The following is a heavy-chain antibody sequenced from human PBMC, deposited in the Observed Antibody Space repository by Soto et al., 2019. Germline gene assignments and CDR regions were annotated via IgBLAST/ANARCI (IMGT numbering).Heavy chain of an antibody. D-gene: IGHD2-2*01. CDR1: GGSISSGDYY. V-gene: IGHV4-30-4*01. J-gene: IGHJ4*02. CDR3: ARYQKGPFDY. CDR2: IYYTGST. Sequence: QVQLQESGPGLVKPLQTLSLTCTVSGGSISSGDYYWSWIRQPPGKGLEWIGYIYYTGSTYYNPSHKSRLTISGDTSKNQFSLKLTSVTAADTAVYFCARYQKGPFDYWGQGTLVTVSS.